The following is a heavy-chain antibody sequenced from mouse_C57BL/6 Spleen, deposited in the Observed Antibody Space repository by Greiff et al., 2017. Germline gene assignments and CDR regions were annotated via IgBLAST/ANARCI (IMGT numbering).Heavy chain of an antibody. J-gene: IGHJ3*01. Sequence: QVQLQQPGAELVKPGASVKLSCKASGYTFTSYWMHWVKQRPGRGLEWIGRIDPNSGGTKYNEKFKSKATLTVDKPSSTAYMQLSSLTSEDSAVYYCARSLYYGNSPWFAYWGQGTLVTVSA. D-gene: IGHD2-1*01. V-gene: IGHV1-72*01. CDR1: GYTFTSYW. CDR2: IDPNSGGT. CDR3: ARSLYYGNSPWFAY.